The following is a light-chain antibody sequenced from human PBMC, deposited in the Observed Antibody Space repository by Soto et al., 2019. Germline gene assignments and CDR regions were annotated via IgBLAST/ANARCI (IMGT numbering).Light chain of an antibody. CDR1: SSDVGGYNF. CDR3: SSYTSSSTLL. Sequence: QSALTQPASVSGSPGQSITISYTGTSSDVGGYNFVSWYQQHPGKAPKIMIYDVTNRPSGVSNRFSGSKSGNTASLTISGLQAEDEADYYCSSYTSSSTLLFGTGTKVTVL. CDR2: DVT. J-gene: IGLJ1*01. V-gene: IGLV2-14*01.